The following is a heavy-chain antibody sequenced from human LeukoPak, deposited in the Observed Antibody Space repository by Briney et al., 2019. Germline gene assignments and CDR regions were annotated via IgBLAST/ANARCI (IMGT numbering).Heavy chain of an antibody. CDR3: ATQQWIGTFHY. J-gene: IGHJ4*02. D-gene: IGHD3-10*01. V-gene: IGHV4-61*01. Sequence: SETLSLTCTVSGASVTSTNYYWSWIRQPPGEGLQWIGYVSYTGIPTYNPSLKSRLTISLDTSKSQFPLQLTSVTAADTAVYYCATQQWIGTFHYWGQGALVTVSS. CDR2: VSYTGIP. CDR1: GASVTSTNYY.